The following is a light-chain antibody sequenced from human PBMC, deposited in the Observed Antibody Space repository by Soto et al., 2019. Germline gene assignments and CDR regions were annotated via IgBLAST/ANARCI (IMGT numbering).Light chain of an antibody. CDR3: QQYDNLPRT. CDR2: DAS. J-gene: IGKJ1*01. Sequence: DIQMTQSPSTLSGSVGDRVTITCRASQTISSWLAWYQQKPGKAPKLLIYDASNLETGVPSRFSGSGSGTDFTFTISSLQPEDIATYYCQQYDNLPRTFGQGTKVDNK. CDR1: QTISSW. V-gene: IGKV1-33*01.